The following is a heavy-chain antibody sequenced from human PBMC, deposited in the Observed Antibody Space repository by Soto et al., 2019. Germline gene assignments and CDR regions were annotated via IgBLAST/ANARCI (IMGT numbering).Heavy chain of an antibody. CDR1: GGSISSFY. D-gene: IGHD3-22*01. V-gene: IGHV4-59*08. CDR3: ARGHYDSSGYYYDHGPYDFGY. J-gene: IGHJ4*02. CDR2: ISYSGST. Sequence: SETLSLTCTVSGGSISSFYWNWIRQPPGKGLEWIGYISYSGSTNYNPSLKSRVTISGDTSKKQFSLKLSSVTAADTAVYYCARGHYDSSGYYYDHGPYDFGYWGQGTLV.